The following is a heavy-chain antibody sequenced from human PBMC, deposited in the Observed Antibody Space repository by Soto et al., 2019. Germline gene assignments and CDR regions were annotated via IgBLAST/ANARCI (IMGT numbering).Heavy chain of an antibody. CDR2: ISGSGGST. D-gene: IGHD2-2*01. J-gene: IGHJ4*02. Sequence: RGIQDPRKGLEWVSGISGSGGSTYYADSVRGRFTISRDDSKNTLYLEMNSLRPEDTAVYFCAKVWKGIGVVPGALNWGQGALVTVSS. CDR3: AKVWKGIGVVPGALN. V-gene: IGHV3-23*01.